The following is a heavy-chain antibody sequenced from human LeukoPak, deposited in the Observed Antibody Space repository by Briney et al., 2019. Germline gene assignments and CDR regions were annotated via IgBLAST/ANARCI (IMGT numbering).Heavy chain of an antibody. CDR3: ARDRARWAVAGTLSWGY. Sequence: EASVKVSCKASGYTFTGYYLHWVRQAPGQGLEWMGWIHPNSGGTNSAQKFQGRVTMTRDTSISTAYMELSRLRSDDTAVYYCARDRARWAVAGTLSWGYWGQGTLVTVSS. D-gene: IGHD6-19*01. CDR2: IHPNSGGT. V-gene: IGHV1-2*02. CDR1: GYTFTGYY. J-gene: IGHJ4*02.